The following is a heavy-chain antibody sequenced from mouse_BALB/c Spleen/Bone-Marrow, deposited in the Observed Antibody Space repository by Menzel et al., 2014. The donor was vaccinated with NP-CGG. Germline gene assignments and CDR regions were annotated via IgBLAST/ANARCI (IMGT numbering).Heavy chain of an antibody. CDR1: GFTFSSFG. V-gene: IGHV5-17*02. CDR3: ARSRLHGYYFDY. CDR2: ISSGSSTI. D-gene: IGHD3-2*02. J-gene: IGHJ2*01. Sequence: EVKLVESGGGLVQPGGSRKLSCAASGFTFSSFGMHWVRQAPEEGLEWVAYISSGSSTIYYADTLKGRFTISRDNPKNTLFLQMTSLRSEDTAMYYCARSRLHGYYFDYWGQGTTLTVSS.